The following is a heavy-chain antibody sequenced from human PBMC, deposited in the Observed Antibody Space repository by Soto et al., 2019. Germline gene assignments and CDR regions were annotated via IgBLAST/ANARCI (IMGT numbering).Heavy chain of an antibody. Sequence: GGSLRLSCAASGFTFSSYGMHWVRQAPGKGLEWVAVIWYDGSNKYYADSVKGRFTISRDNSKNTLYLQMNSLRAEDTAVYYCASLGITIFGVGDYYYYYYGMDVWGQGTTVTVSS. CDR3: ASLGITIFGVGDYYYYYYGMDV. CDR2: IWYDGSNK. V-gene: IGHV3-33*01. CDR1: GFTFSSYG. D-gene: IGHD3-3*01. J-gene: IGHJ6*02.